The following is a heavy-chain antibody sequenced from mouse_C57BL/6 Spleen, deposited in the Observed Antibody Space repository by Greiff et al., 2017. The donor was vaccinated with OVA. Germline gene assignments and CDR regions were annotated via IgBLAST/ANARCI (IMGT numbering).Heavy chain of an antibody. Sequence: QVQLQQPGAELVRPGTSVKLSCKASGYTFTSYWMHWVKQRPGQGLEWIGVIDPSDSYTNYNQQFKGKATLTVDTSSSTAYMQLSSLTSEDSAVYYCARYGYDGYSYAMDYWGQGTSVTVSS. D-gene: IGHD2-3*01. CDR3: ARYGYDGYSYAMDY. V-gene: IGHV1-59*01. J-gene: IGHJ4*01. CDR1: GYTFTSYW. CDR2: IDPSDSYT.